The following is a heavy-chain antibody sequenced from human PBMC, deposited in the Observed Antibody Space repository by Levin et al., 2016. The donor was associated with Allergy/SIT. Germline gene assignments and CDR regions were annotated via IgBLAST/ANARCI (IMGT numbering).Heavy chain of an antibody. CDR2: ISWDGGST. CDR3: AKDALPRAGWYQLGTFDY. Sequence: GESLKISCAASGFTFDDYTMHWVRQAPGKGLEWVSLISWDGGSTYYADSVKGRFTISRDNSKNSLYLQMNSLRTEDTALYYCAKDALPRAGWYQLGTFDYWGQGTLVTVSS. CDR1: GFTFDDYT. D-gene: IGHD2-2*01. V-gene: IGHV3-43*01. J-gene: IGHJ4*02.